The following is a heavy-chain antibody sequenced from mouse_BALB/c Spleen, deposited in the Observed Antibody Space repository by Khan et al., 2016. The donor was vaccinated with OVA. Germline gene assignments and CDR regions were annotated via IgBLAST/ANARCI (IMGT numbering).Heavy chain of an antibody. V-gene: IGHV1-7*01. CDR2: INPSTDYT. Sequence: QIQLVQSGAELAKPGASVKMSCKASDYTFTNYWMHWVKQRPGQGLEWIGYINPSTDYTEYNQKFKDKATLTADKSSSTAYMQLSSLTSEDSAVYYCVNHCSSSAWFTYWGQGTLVTVSA. CDR3: VNHCSSSAWFTY. CDR1: DYTFTNYW. J-gene: IGHJ3*01. D-gene: IGHD1-1*01.